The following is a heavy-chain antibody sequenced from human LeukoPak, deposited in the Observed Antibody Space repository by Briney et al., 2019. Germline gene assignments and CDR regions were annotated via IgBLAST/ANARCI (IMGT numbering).Heavy chain of an antibody. CDR1: RPTFSSYA. CDR2: IIPILGIA. V-gene: IGHV1-69*04. Sequence: SVKVSCKASRPTFSSYAIISVRQAPGHGLEWMGRIIPILGIANPAHKLTGRVTITADKSTMTAYMELSRRTSEDTAVYYCVRGRSTSWGSLNYYYGMDVWGQGTTVTVSS. D-gene: IGHD2-2*01. CDR3: VRGRSTSWGSLNYYYGMDV. J-gene: IGHJ6*02.